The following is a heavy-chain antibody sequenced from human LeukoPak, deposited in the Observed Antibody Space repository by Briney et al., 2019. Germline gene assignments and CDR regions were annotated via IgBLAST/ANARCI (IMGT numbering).Heavy chain of an antibody. J-gene: IGHJ1*01. CDR2: ISRSSTSM. D-gene: IGHD3-22*01. CDR3: ARGPTVDYYDNSNFFAEYFQN. Sequence: QPGGSLRLSCAASGFTFSSYSMNWVRQAPGKGLEWVSYISRSSTSMYYADSVKGRFTISRDNAKNSLDLQMNSLRAEDTAVYYCARGPTVDYYDNSNFFAEYFQNWGQGTLVTVSS. CDR1: GFTFSSYS. V-gene: IGHV3-48*04.